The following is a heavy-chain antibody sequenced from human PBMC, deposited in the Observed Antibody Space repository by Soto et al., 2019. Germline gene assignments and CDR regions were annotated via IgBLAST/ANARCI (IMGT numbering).Heavy chain of an antibody. CDR3: DSSGYYDRQIPGYFDY. Sequence: ASVKVSCKVSGYTLTELSMHWVRQAPGKGLEWKGGFDPEDGETIYAQKIQGRVNMTEDTSTDTAYMELSSLRFEDTAVYYYDSSGYYDRQIPGYFDYWGQGTLVTVSS. CDR1: GYTLTELS. J-gene: IGHJ4*02. CDR2: FDPEDGET. V-gene: IGHV1-24*01. D-gene: IGHD3-22*01.